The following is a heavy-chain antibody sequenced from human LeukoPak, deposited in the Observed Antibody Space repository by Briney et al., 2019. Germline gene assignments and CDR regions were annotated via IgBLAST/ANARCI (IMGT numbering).Heavy chain of an antibody. Sequence: GGSLRLSCAASGFTFSRYWMSWVRQAPGKGLEWVANIKQDGSEKYYVDSVKGRFTISRDNAKNSLYLQMNSLRAEDTAVYYCARDTVTYDYWGQGTLVTVSS. D-gene: IGHD4-17*01. CDR1: GFTFSRYW. J-gene: IGHJ4*02. V-gene: IGHV3-7*01. CDR3: ARDTVTYDY. CDR2: IKQDGSEK.